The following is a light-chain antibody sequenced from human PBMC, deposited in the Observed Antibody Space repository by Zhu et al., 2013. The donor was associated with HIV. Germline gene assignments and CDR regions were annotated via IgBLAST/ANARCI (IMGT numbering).Light chain of an antibody. J-gene: IGKJ5*01. V-gene: IGKV4-1*01. CDR3: QQCLYTPIT. CDR1: QSVLYSSNNKNY. Sequence: DIVMTQSPDSLAVSLGERATINCKSSQSVLYSSNNKNYLAWYQQKPGLPPKLLFYWSSHRESGVPDRFSASGSRTDFALTITNLQADDAAFYYCQQCLYTPITFGQGTRLEIK. CDR2: WSS.